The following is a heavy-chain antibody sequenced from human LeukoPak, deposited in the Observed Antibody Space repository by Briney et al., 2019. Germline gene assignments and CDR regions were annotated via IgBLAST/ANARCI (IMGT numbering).Heavy chain of an antibody. J-gene: IGHJ4*02. CDR3: ARDYYYDSSGQHDY. Sequence: ASVKVSCKASGYTFTSYGISWVRQAPGHGLEWMGWISAYNGNTNYAQKLQGRVTMTTDTSTSTAYMELRSLRSDDTAVYYCARDYYYDSSGQHDYWGQGTLVTVSS. CDR1: GYTFTSYG. CDR2: ISAYNGNT. D-gene: IGHD3-22*01. V-gene: IGHV1-18*01.